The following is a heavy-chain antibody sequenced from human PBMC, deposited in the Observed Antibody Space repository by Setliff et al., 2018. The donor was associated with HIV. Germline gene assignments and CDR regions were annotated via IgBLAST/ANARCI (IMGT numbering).Heavy chain of an antibody. V-gene: IGHV4-30-4*08. CDR3: ARAPITIFGVIIIPVYFDY. CDR1: GGSISSGGYY. CDR2: IYYSGST. J-gene: IGHJ4*02. D-gene: IGHD3-3*01. Sequence: SETLSLTCTVSGGSISSGGYYWSWIRQLPGKGLEWIGYIYYSGSTYYNPSLKSRVTISVDTSKNQFSLKLSSVTAADTAVYYCARAPITIFGVIIIPVYFDYWGQGTLVTVPS.